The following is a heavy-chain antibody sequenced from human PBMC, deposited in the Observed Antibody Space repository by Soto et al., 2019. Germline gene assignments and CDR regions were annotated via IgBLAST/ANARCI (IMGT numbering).Heavy chain of an antibody. J-gene: IGHJ4*02. Sequence: GASVKVSCKTSGGTFRSYAVSWVRQAPGQGPEWMGGFVPLFETANYAQKFQGRVTMTRDTSTSTVYMELSSLRSEDTAVYYCARDGIAVDVDHWGQGTLVTVSS. V-gene: IGHV1-69*05. CDR3: ARDGIAVDVDH. CDR2: FVPLFETA. CDR1: GGTFRSYA. D-gene: IGHD6-19*01.